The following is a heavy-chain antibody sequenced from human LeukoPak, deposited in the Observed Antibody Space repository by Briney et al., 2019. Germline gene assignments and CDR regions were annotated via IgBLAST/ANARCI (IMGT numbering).Heavy chain of an antibody. CDR2: IYSGGST. J-gene: IGHJ3*02. CDR3: ANLYYYDSSGYWDDAFDI. Sequence: GGSLRLSCAASGFTFSSYAMSWVRQAPGKGLEWVSVIYSGGSTYYADSVKGRFTISRDNSKNTLYLQMNSLRAEDTAVYYCANLYYYDSSGYWDDAFDIWGQGTMVTVSS. V-gene: IGHV3-23*03. D-gene: IGHD3-22*01. CDR1: GFTFSSYA.